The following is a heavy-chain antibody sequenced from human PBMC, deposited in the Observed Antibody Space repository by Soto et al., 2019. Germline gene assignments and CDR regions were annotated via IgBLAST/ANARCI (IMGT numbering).Heavy chain of an antibody. V-gene: IGHV4-59*08. D-gene: IGHD3-16*01. CDR3: ARRYGWAFDI. Sequence: PSETLSLTCTVSGCSISSYYWSWIRQPPGKGLEWIGYIYYSGSTNYNPSLKSRVTISVDTSKNQFSLKLSSVTAADTAVYYCARRYGWAFDIWGQGTMVTVSS. CDR1: GCSISSYY. CDR2: IYYSGST. J-gene: IGHJ3*02.